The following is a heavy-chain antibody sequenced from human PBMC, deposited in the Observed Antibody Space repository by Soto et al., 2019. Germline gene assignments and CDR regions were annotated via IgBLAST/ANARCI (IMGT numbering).Heavy chain of an antibody. J-gene: IGHJ5*02. CDR2: IYHTGTT. V-gene: IGHV4-30-2*01. Sequence: SETLSLTCTVSGGSINSGDYALTWIRQPPGKGLEWIGYIYHTGTTYYNMSLKSRVTISVDGSKNQFSLKLNSGTAADKTEENCARGINYYHSSVDSGFDPGGQAPLVTLPS. CDR1: GGSINSGDYA. D-gene: IGHD3-22*01. CDR3: ARGINYYHSSVDSGFDP.